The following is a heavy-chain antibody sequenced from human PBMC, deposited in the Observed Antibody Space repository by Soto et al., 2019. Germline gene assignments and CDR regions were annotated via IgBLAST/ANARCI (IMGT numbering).Heavy chain of an antibody. J-gene: IGHJ5*02. CDR1: GYSFTSYW. CDR3: ARSEVAAADSEYRFDP. D-gene: IGHD6-13*01. CDR2: IDPSDSYT. Sequence: PGESLKISCKGSGYSFTSYWISWVRQMPGKGLEWMGRIDPSDSYTNYSPSFQGHVTISADKSISTAYLQWSSLKASDTAMYYCARSEVAAADSEYRFDPWGQGTLVTVSS. V-gene: IGHV5-10-1*01.